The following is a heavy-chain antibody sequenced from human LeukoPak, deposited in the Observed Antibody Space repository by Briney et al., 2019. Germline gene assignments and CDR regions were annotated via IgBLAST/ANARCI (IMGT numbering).Heavy chain of an antibody. CDR3: ARDQVGATLSYFDY. V-gene: IGHV1-69*05. D-gene: IGHD1-26*01. CDR2: IIPIFGRT. J-gene: IGHJ4*02. Sequence: ASVKVSCKASGGTFSSHAINWVRQAPGQGLEWMGGIIPIFGRTNFAQKFQGRVTMTRDTSTSTVYMELSSLRSEDTAVYYCARDQVGATLSYFDYWGQGTLVTVSS. CDR1: GGTFSSHA.